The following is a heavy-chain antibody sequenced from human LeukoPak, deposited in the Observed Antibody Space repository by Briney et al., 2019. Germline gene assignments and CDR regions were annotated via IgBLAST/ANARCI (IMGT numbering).Heavy chain of an antibody. D-gene: IGHD3-22*01. CDR2: ISAYNGNT. CDR1: GYTFTSYG. J-gene: IGHJ4*02. CDR3: ARPYDSSGNDLGY. Sequence: ASVKVSCKASGYTFTSYGISWVRQAPGQGLEWMGWISAYNGNTNHAQQFQGRVTMTTDTSTSTAYMELRSLRSDDTAVYYCARPYDSSGNDLGYWGQETLVAVSS. V-gene: IGHV1-18*01.